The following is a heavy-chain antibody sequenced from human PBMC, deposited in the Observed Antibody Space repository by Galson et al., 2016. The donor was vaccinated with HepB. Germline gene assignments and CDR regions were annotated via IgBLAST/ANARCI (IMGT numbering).Heavy chain of an antibody. CDR3: ARVPFRGDSYRDAFDI. V-gene: IGHV6-1*01. D-gene: IGHD3-10*01. Sequence: CAISGDSVSSNSAAWNWIRQSPSRGLEWLGRTYYRSKWYNGYAVSVKSRISIKPDTSKNQFSLHLNSVTPEDTAVYYCARVPFRGDSYRDAFDIWGQGTMVTVSP. CDR1: GDSVSSNSAA. J-gene: IGHJ3*02. CDR2: TYYRSKWYN.